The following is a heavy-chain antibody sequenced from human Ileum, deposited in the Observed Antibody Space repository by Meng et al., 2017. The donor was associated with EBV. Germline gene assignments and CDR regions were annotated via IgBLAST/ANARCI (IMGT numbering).Heavy chain of an antibody. CDR2: INAYNGDT. V-gene: IGHV1-18*01. J-gene: IGHJ4*02. CDR3: ARVEVGITSGDY. CDR1: GYTFTNYG. D-gene: IGHD1-26*01. Sequence: QAQLVQSGGEVKKPXASXKVSCKASGYTFTNYGITWVRQAPGQGLEWMGWINAYNGDTNYAQTLQGRVTMTTDTSTSTAYMELRSLRSDDTAVYYCARVEVGITSGDYWGQGTLVTVSS.